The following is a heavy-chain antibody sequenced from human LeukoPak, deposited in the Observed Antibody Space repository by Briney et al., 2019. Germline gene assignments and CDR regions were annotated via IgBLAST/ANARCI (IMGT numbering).Heavy chain of an antibody. V-gene: IGHV3-53*01. D-gene: IGHD3-10*01. CDR2: TYTAGAT. Sequence: GRSLRLSCAASGFTVSSNYMSWVRQAPGKGLEWVSITYTAGATYYADSVRGRFTISRDSSKNTVSLHMNSLRAEDTAIYYCASGGLGARKYYSDPFHYWGQGTLVTVSS. J-gene: IGHJ4*02. CDR3: ASGGLGARKYYSDPFHY. CDR1: GFTVSSNY.